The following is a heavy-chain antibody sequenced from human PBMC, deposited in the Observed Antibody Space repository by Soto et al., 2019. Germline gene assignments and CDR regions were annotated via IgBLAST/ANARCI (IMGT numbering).Heavy chain of an antibody. J-gene: IGHJ6*04. CDR2: INNDGSIT. Sequence: EVQLVESGGGLVQPGGSLRLSCAASGFAFSSHWMHWVRQAPGKGLVWVSRINNDGSITTNTDSVKGRFTISRDIAKNTMLLEMKSLRVEETAVYYSARDPYNYSYYGLGVWGKGTTVIVSS. CDR1: GFAFSSHW. CDR3: ARDPYNYSYYGLGV. V-gene: IGHV3-74*01.